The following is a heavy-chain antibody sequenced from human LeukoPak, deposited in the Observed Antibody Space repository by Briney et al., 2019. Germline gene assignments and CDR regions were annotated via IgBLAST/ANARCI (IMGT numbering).Heavy chain of an antibody. CDR1: GFTFSNYA. Sequence: GGPLRLSCAPSGFTFSNYAMTWVRQAPGQGRGWGSTITNGAAGTFYADSVKGRFTISGDNSKNTVYLQMNSLRAEDTAVYYCAKAVESGGLFDYWGQGTLVTVSS. CDR3: AKAVESGGLFDY. J-gene: IGHJ4*02. CDR2: ITNGAAGT. V-gene: IGHV3-23*01. D-gene: IGHD4-23*01.